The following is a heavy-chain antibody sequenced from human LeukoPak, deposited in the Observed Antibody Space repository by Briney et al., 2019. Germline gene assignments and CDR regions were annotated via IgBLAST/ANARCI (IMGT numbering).Heavy chain of an antibody. J-gene: IGHJ4*02. Sequence: GGSLRLSCAASGFTFSSYSMKWVRQAPGKGLEWVSSISSSSSYIYYADSVKGRFTISRDNAKNSLYLQMDSLRAEDTAVYYCARAPYCGGDCYSVDYWGQGTLVTVSS. CDR1: GFTFSSYS. D-gene: IGHD2-21*02. CDR2: ISSSSSYI. CDR3: ARAPYCGGDCYSVDY. V-gene: IGHV3-21*01.